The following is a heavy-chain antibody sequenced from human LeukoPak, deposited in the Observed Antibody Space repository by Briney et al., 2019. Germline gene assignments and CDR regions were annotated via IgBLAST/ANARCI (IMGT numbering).Heavy chain of an antibody. V-gene: IGHV1-2*02. CDR3: ARDYPASVWFDP. CDR1: GYTFTGYY. J-gene: IGHJ5*02. Sequence: SVKVSCKASGYTFTGYYIHWVRQPPAQGLEWMGWINPNSGGTNYAQEFQGRVTLTRDPSLSTAYVELSSLISHDPAVYYCARDYPASVWFDPWGQRTLVTVSS. CDR2: INPNSGGT.